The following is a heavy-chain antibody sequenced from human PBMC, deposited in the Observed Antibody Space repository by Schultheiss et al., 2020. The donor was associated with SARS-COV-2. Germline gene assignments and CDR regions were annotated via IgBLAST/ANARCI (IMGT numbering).Heavy chain of an antibody. CDR3: AKDRRGDYALDAFDI. CDR2: IGTAGDP. Sequence: GGSLRLSCAASGFTVSSNYMSWVRQAPGKGLEWVSAIGTAGDPYYPGSVKGRFTISRDNSKNTLYLQMNSLRAEDTAVYYCAKDRRGDYALDAFDIWGQGTMVTVSS. D-gene: IGHD4-17*01. J-gene: IGHJ3*02. CDR1: GFTVSSNY. V-gene: IGHV3-66*02.